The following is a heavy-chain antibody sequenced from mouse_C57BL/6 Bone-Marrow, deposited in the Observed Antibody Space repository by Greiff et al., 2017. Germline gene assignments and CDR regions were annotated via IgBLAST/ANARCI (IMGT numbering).Heavy chain of an antibody. CDR2: ISSGGSYT. D-gene: IGHD4-1*01. J-gene: IGHJ3*01. V-gene: IGHV5-6*01. CDR1: GFTFSSYG. CDR3: ARQGTGGFAY. Sequence: EVKLMESGGDLVKPGGSLKLSCAASGFTFSSYGMSWVRQTPDKRLEWVATISSGGSYTYYPDSVKGRFTISRDNAKNTLYLQVSSLKSEDTAMYYCARQGTGGFAYWGQGTLVTVSA.